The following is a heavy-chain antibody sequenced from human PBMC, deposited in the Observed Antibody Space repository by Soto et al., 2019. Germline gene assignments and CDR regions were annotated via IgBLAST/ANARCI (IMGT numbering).Heavy chain of an antibody. CDR1: GFTFSSAA. Sequence: GGSLRLSCVAAGFTFSSAAMNWVRQAPWKGLEWVSIISDTGTRTHYADSVKGRFTISRDNSKNTLYPDMNSLRAEDTAVYYCAKSLDIHYKNWFDPWGQGTLVTVSS. J-gene: IGHJ5*02. D-gene: IGHD4-4*01. V-gene: IGHV3-23*01. CDR3: AKSLDIHYKNWFDP. CDR2: ISDTGTRT.